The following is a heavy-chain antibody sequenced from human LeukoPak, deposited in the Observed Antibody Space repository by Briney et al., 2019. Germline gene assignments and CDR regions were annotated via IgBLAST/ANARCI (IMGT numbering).Heavy chain of an antibody. D-gene: IGHD1-7*01. Sequence: PSETLSLTCTVSGDSINSGYYGGWIRQPPGKGLEWTGSMSHSGSTYYNPSLKSRVTISVDTSKNQFSLKLSSVTAADTAVYYCARAPRDPANFDDAFDIWGQGTMVTVSS. CDR1: GDSINSGYY. CDR2: MSHSGST. V-gene: IGHV4-38-2*02. CDR3: ARAPRDPANFDDAFDI. J-gene: IGHJ3*02.